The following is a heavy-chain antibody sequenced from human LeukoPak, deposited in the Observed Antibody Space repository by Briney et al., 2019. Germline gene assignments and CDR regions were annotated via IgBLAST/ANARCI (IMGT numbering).Heavy chain of an antibody. D-gene: IGHD5-12*01. CDR1: GGSFSGYY. Sequence: SETLSLTCAVYGGSFSGYYWSWIRQPPGKGLEWIGYIYYSGSTYYNPSLKSRVTMSVDTSKNQFSLKLSSVTAADTAVYYCARGYDPFDYWGQGTLVTVSS. CDR3: ARGYDPFDY. CDR2: IYYSGST. J-gene: IGHJ4*02. V-gene: IGHV4-34*09.